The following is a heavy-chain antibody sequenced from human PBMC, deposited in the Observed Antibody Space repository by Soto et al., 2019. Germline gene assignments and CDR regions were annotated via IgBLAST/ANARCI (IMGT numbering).Heavy chain of an antibody. V-gene: IGHV1-18*01. CDR2: ISTYSGNA. J-gene: IGHJ4*02. D-gene: IGHD2-15*01. Sequence: ASVKVSCKASGYTFTSYGISWVRQAPGQGFEWMGWISTYSGNANYAQKVQDRVTMTTDTSTNTAYMELRSLRSDDTAVYYCARTFPGSNCYSIYWGQGTLVTVFS. CDR3: ARTFPGSNCYSIY. CDR1: GYTFTSYG.